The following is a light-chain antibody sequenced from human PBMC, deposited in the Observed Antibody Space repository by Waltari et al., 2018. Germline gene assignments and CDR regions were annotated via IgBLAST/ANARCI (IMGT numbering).Light chain of an antibody. J-gene: IGKJ5*01. CDR1: QSLRSN. V-gene: IGKV3-15*01. CDR2: GAS. CDR3: QQYNDWPPIT. Sequence: MTQSPSSLSASVGDRATLSSRASQSLRSNFAWYHQKPGQAPRLLLYGASTRATGIPARFSGSGSGTEFTLTISSLQSEDFAVYYCQQYNDWPPITFGQGTRLE.